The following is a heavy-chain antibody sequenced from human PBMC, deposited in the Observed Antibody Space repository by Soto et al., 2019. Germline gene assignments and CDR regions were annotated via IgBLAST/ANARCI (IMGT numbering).Heavy chain of an antibody. CDR2: ISGSGGST. CDR1: GFTFSSYA. CDR3: AKERNLGYCSGGSCPDAFDI. D-gene: IGHD2-15*01. V-gene: IGHV3-23*01. Sequence: GGSLRLSCAASGFTFSSYAMSWVRQAPGKGLEWVSAISGSGGSTYYADYVKGRFTISRDNSKNTLYLQMNSLRAEDTAVYYCAKERNLGYCSGGSCPDAFDIWGQGTMVTV. J-gene: IGHJ3*02.